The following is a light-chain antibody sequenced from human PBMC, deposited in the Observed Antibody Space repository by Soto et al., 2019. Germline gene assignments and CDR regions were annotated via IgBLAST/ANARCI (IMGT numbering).Light chain of an antibody. CDR2: DAS. CDR3: QQHT. V-gene: IGKV1-5*01. Sequence: DIQMTQYPSTLSASVGDRVTITCRASQTISNWLAWYQQKPGKAPRLLIYDASTLESGVPSRFSGSASGTEFTLTISSLQPNDFATYYCQQHTFGQGTKLEIK. J-gene: IGKJ2*01. CDR1: QTISNW.